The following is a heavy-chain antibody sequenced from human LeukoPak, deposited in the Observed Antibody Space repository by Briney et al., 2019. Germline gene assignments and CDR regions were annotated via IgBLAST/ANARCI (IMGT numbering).Heavy chain of an antibody. CDR2: ISARGDNT. Sequence: PGGSLRLSCAASGFTFTNYAMSRVRQAPGKGLEWVSAISARGDNTYYADSVKGRFSISRDNSQNTQYLQMNSLRAEDTAIYYCAKAYHYGAGSSFDYWGQGILVTVSS. D-gene: IGHD3-10*01. J-gene: IGHJ4*02. CDR1: GFTFTNYA. V-gene: IGHV3-23*01. CDR3: AKAYHYGAGSSFDY.